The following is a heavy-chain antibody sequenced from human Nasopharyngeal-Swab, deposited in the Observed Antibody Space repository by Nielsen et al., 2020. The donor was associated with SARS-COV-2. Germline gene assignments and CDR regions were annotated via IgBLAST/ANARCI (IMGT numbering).Heavy chain of an antibody. CDR2: ISSKPYGGTT. J-gene: IGHJ6*03. CDR1: GFTFGDYA. D-gene: IGHD5-12*01. V-gene: IGHV3-49*04. Sequence: GESLKISCTASGFTFGDYAMSWVRQAPGKGLEWVGFISSKPYGGTTEYAASVKVRFTISRDDSKSIAYLQMNSLKTEDTAVYYCTWATIPTYYYYYMDVWGKGTTVTVSS. CDR3: TWATIPTYYYYYMDV.